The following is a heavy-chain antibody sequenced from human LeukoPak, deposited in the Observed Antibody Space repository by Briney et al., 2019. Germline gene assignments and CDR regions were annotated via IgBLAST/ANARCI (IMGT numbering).Heavy chain of an antibody. D-gene: IGHD5-18*01. J-gene: IGHJ4*02. CDR1: GGSISSYY. CDR2: INHSGST. CDR3: APRGYSYGALDY. Sequence: ASETLSLTCTVSGGSISSYYWSWIRQPPGKGLEWIGEINHSGSTNYNPSLKSRVTISVDTSKNQFSLKLSSVTAADTAVYYCAPRGYSYGALDYWGQGTLVTVSS. V-gene: IGHV4-34*01.